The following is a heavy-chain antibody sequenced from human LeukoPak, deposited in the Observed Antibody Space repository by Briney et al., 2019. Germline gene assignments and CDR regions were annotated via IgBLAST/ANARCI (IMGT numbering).Heavy chain of an antibody. CDR3: ARANRYDLYFDY. CDR1: GGYISSYY. CDR2: IYYSGSS. D-gene: IGHD5-12*01. Sequence: SETLSLTCTVSGGYISSYYWSWLRRPPGRGLEWIGYIYYSGSSNYNPSLKSRVTISVDTSKNQISLKLSSVTAADTAVYYCARANRYDLYFDYWGQGTLVTVSS. V-gene: IGHV4-59*01. J-gene: IGHJ4*02.